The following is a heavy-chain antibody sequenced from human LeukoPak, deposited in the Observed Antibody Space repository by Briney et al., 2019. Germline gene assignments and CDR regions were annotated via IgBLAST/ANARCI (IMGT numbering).Heavy chain of an antibody. CDR3: ATLGEYYDTSGYYYN. CDR2: INHSGST. J-gene: IGHJ4*02. CDR1: GGSFSGSY. D-gene: IGHD3-22*01. V-gene: IGHV4-34*01. Sequence: SETLSLTCAVYGGSFSGSYWSWIRQPPGKGLEWIGEINHSGSTYYNPSLKSRVTISADTSKNQFSLKLTSVTAADTAVYYCATLGEYYDTSGYYYNWGQGTLVTVSS.